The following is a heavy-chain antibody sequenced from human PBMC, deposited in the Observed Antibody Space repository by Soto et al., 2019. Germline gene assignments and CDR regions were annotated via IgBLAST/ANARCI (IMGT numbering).Heavy chain of an antibody. J-gene: IGHJ4*02. CDR2: INTDGSST. Sequence: GGSLRLSCAASGFTFSSYWMHWVLQAPWKGLVWVSRINTDGSSTTYADSVKGRFTISRDNAKNTLYLQMNSLRAEDTAVYYCARDNGELDYWGQGTLVTVSS. CDR3: ARDNGELDY. D-gene: IGHD4-17*01. V-gene: IGHV3-74*03. CDR1: GFTFSSYW.